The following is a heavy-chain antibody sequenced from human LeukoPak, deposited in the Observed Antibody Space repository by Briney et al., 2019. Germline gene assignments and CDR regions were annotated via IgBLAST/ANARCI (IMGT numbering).Heavy chain of an antibody. CDR2: IRQDGGEK. J-gene: IGHJ4*01. D-gene: IGHD6-13*01. Sequence: GGSLRLSCAVSGFTFSSNWMNWVRQAPGRGLEWVASIRQDGGEKSYVDSVKGRFTISRDNTRNSLYLQMSSLRAEDTAVYYCARDGTAPGLYFDLWGQGTLVTVSS. CDR1: GFTFSSNW. V-gene: IGHV3-7*01. CDR3: ARDGTAPGLYFDL.